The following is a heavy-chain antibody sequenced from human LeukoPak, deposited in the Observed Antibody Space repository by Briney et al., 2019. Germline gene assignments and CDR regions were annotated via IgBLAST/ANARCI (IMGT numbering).Heavy chain of an antibody. V-gene: IGHV3-7*01. Sequence: LPGGSLRLSCVASGFTFSRDWMSWVRQAPGKGLEWVASVEQDGIETQYVDSVKGRFTISRDNAKNSVYLQMNSLRVEDTAVYYCARDGTGFDYWGQGTLVTVSS. CDR3: ARDGTGFDY. J-gene: IGHJ4*02. D-gene: IGHD2-8*02. CDR1: GFTFSRDW. CDR2: VEQDGIET.